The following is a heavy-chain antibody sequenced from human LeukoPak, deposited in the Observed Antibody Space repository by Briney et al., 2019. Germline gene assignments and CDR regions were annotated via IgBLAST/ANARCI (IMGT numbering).Heavy chain of an antibody. CDR1: GGTFSSYA. J-gene: IGHJ4*02. CDR3: ARLRGRGYDPSFDY. Sequence: PVKVSCKASGGTFSSYAISWVRQAPGQGLEWMGGIIPIFGTANYAQKFQGRVTITADESTSTAYMELSSLRSEDTAVYYCARLRGRGYDPSFDYWGQGTLVTVSS. CDR2: IIPIFGTA. D-gene: IGHD5-12*01. V-gene: IGHV1-69*13.